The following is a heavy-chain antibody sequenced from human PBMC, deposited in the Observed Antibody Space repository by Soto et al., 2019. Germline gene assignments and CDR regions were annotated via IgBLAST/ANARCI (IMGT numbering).Heavy chain of an antibody. D-gene: IGHD2-8*01. J-gene: IGHJ4*02. CDR3: ATRLNFDY. CDR2: TRNKAHSYNK. Sequence: EVQLVESGGGLVQPGGSLRLSCAASGFTFIDHYMDWVRQAPGKGLEWGGRTRNKAHSYNKEYAASVKGRFTISRDDSKNSLYLQMNSLKTEDTAVYYCATRLNFDYWGQGTLVTVSS. CDR1: GFTFIDHY. V-gene: IGHV3-72*01.